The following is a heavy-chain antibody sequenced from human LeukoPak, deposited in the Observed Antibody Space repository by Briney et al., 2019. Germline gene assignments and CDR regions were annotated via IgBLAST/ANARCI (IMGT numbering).Heavy chain of an antibody. CDR2: ISGSGSST. CDR1: GFTFSSYA. J-gene: IGHJ4*02. D-gene: IGHD3-9*01. Sequence: GGSLRLSCAASGFTFSSYAMNWVRQAPGKGLEWVSAISGSGSSTYYADSVKGRFTTSRDNSKNTLYLQMNSLRAEDTAVYYCAKGVYYDILTGYYYFDYWGQGTLVTVSS. CDR3: AKGVYYDILTGYYYFDY. V-gene: IGHV3-23*01.